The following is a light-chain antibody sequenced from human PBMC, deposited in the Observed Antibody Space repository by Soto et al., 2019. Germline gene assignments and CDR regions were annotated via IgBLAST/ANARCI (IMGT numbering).Light chain of an antibody. Sequence: QSALTQPPSASGSPGQSVTISCTGTSSDIGGYNYVSWYQQHPGKAPKVMIYEVSKRPSGVPDRFSGSKSGNTASLTVSGLQAEDEADYFCSSHTTTSSALQVFGTGTKLTVL. V-gene: IGLV2-8*01. CDR1: SSDIGGYNY. CDR3: SSHTTTSSALQV. J-gene: IGLJ1*01. CDR2: EVS.